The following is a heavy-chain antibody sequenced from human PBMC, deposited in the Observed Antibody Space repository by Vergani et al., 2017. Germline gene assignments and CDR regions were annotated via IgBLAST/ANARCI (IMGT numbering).Heavy chain of an antibody. D-gene: IGHD3-10*01. CDR1: EFTFSNYA. CDR2: ISGSGVSA. CDR3: AKDVYYGSGLYYFDY. Sequence: EVQLLESGGGLVQPGGSLRLTCAASEFTFSNYAMNWVRQAPGKGLEWVSGISGSGVSAYYTDSVKGRFTISRDNSKNMLFLQMNNLRAEDTAVYYCAKDVYYGSGLYYFDYWGQGTLVTVSS. V-gene: IGHV3-23*01. J-gene: IGHJ4*02.